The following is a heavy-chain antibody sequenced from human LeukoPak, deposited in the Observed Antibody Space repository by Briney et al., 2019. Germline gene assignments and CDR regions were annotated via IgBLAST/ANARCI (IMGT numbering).Heavy chain of an antibody. Sequence: GGSLRLSCAASGFTFSSYAMSWVRQAPGKGLEWVSAISGSGGSTYYADSVKGRFTISRDNSKNTRYLQMNSLRAEDTAVYYCANALFDGDTWPHTAFDIWGQGTMVTVSS. CDR3: ANALFDGDTWPHTAFDI. D-gene: IGHD3-10*01. CDR2: ISGSGGST. J-gene: IGHJ3*02. V-gene: IGHV3-23*01. CDR1: GFTFSSYA.